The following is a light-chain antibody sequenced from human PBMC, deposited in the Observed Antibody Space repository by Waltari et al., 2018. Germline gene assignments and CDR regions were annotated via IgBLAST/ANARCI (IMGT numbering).Light chain of an antibody. V-gene: IGKV1-33*01. J-gene: IGKJ4*01. CDR1: QDIYNS. CDR3: QQYDTPLS. CDR2: VAS. Sequence: DIQMTQSPSSLSASVGDRVTITCQANQDIYNSLNWYQQKPGKAPNLLIYVASNLEPGVPSRFSGSGSGTHFTFTISSLQPDDFATYYCQQYDTPLSFGGGTKVAIK.